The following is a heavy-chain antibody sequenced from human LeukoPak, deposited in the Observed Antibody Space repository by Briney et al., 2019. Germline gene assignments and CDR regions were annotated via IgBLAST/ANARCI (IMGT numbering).Heavy chain of an antibody. Sequence: SETLSLTCTVSGGSISSGGYYWSWIRQHPGKGLEWIGYIYYSGSTYYNPSLKSRVTISVDTSKNQFSLKLSSVTAADTAVYYCAREDLGITFDPWGQGTLVTVSS. CDR1: GGSISSGGYY. D-gene: IGHD1-14*01. CDR2: IYYSGST. J-gene: IGHJ5*02. CDR3: AREDLGITFDP. V-gene: IGHV4-31*03.